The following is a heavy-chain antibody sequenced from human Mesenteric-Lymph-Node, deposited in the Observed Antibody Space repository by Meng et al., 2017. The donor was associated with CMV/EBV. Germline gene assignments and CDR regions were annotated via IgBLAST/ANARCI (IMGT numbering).Heavy chain of an antibody. V-gene: IGHV3-7*01. D-gene: IGHD6-13*01. CDR3: AREQQQLVMYYFDY. Sequence: GESLKISRAASGFSFSTYWMSWVRQAPGKGLEWVANIKQDGSEKYYVDSVKGRFTISRDNAKNSLYLQMNSLRAEDTAVYYCAREQQQLVMYYFDYWGQGTLVTVSS. J-gene: IGHJ4*02. CDR2: IKQDGSEK. CDR1: GFSFSTYW.